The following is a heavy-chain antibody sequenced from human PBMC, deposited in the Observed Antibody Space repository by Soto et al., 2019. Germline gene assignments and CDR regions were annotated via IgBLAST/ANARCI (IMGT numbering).Heavy chain of an antibody. CDR3: ARVGDYDSSGYSYYYGMDV. Sequence: PSETLSLTCAVSGGSISSNNWWSWVRQSPGKGLGWIGKIYHRGSIDYNSSLKSRVTISVDKSKNHFSLKLSSVTAADTAVYYCARVGDYDSSGYSYYYGMDVWGQGTTVTVSS. CDR1: GGSISSNNW. D-gene: IGHD3-22*01. CDR2: IYHRGSI. V-gene: IGHV4-4*02. J-gene: IGHJ6*02.